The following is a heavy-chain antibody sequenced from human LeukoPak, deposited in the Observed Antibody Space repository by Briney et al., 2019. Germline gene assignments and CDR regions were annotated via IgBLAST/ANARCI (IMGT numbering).Heavy chain of an antibody. CDR1: GYTFTSYD. CDR2: MNPNSGNT. Sequence: ASVKVSCKASGYTFTSYDISWVRQATGQGLEWMGWMNPNSGNTGYAQKFQGRVTMTRNTSISTAYMELSGLRSEDTAVYYCARSHSVYYYGSGSYKSGFDYWGQGTLVTVSS. CDR3: ARSHSVYYYGSGSYKSGFDY. D-gene: IGHD3-10*01. V-gene: IGHV1-8*01. J-gene: IGHJ4*02.